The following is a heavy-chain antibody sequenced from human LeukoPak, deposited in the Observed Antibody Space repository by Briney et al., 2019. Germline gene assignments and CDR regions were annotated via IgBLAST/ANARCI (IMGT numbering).Heavy chain of an antibody. J-gene: IGHJ5*02. CDR3: AKEIVFTMVRGDLLP. V-gene: IGHV3-23*01. CDR2: ISGSGGST. D-gene: IGHD3-10*01. CDR1: GFTFSSYA. Sequence: GGSLRLSCAASGFTFSSYAMSWVRQAPGKGLEWVSAISGSGGSTYHADSVKGRFTISRDNSKNTLYLQMNSLRAEDTAVYYCAKEIVFTMVRGDLLPWGQGTLVTVSS.